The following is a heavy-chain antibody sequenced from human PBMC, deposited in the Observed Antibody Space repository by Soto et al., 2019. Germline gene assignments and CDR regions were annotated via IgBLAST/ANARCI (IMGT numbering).Heavy chain of an antibody. J-gene: IGHJ6*02. Sequence: QVQLVQSGAEVKKPGASVKVSCKASGYTFTSSDINWVRQATGQGLEWMGWMNPNSGNTGYAQKSQGRVPMTQNTSIITADMELSSLRSEDTAVYYCAREGVVVVVAATGPLKEYHYGLDVWGQGTTVTVSS. D-gene: IGHD2-15*01. CDR3: AREGVVVVVAATGPLKEYHYGLDV. CDR2: MNPNSGNT. CDR1: GYTFTSSD. V-gene: IGHV1-8*01.